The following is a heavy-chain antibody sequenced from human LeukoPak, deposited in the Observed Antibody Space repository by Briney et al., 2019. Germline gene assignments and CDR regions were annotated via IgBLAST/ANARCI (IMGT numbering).Heavy chain of an antibody. CDR3: AKDFIRSGWYWYYYYYMDV. J-gene: IGHJ6*03. V-gene: IGHV3-43*02. Sequence: GGSLRLSCAASGFTFDDYAMHWVRQAPGKGLEWVSLISGDGGSTYYADSVKGRFTISRDNSKNSLYLQMNSLRTEDTALYYCAKDFIRSGWYWYYYYYMDVWGKGTTVTVSS. CDR1: GFTFDDYA. D-gene: IGHD6-19*01. CDR2: ISGDGGST.